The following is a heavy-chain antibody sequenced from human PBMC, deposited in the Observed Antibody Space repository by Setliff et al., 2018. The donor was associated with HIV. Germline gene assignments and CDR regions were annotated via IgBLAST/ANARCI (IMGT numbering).Heavy chain of an antibody. CDR3: ARPLTTSYNFWGDAFAI. V-gene: IGHV4-59*08. CDR1: GGSISSHF. J-gene: IGHJ3*02. CDR2: FYETGYT. D-gene: IGHD3-3*01. Sequence: PSETLSLTCTVPGGSISSHFWSWIRQPPEKGLEWIGSFYETGYTYYNPSLKSRVTISVDRSKNQFSLRLSSVTAADTAVYYCARPLTTSYNFWGDAFAIWGQGTMVTVSS.